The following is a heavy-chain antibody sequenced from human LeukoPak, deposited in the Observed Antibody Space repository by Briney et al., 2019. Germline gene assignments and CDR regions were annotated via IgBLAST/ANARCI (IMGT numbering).Heavy chain of an antibody. V-gene: IGHV1-69*13. D-gene: IGHD3-10*01. CDR3: ARAGRIRYYGSGSYHNDRWFDP. J-gene: IGHJ5*02. CDR1: GGTFSSYA. CDR2: IIPIFGTA. Sequence: GASVKVSCKASGGTFSSYAISWVRQAPGQGLEWMGGIIPIFGTANYAQKFQGRVTITADESTSTAYMELRSLRSDDTAMYYCARAGRIRYYGSGSYHNDRWFDPWGQGTLVTVSS.